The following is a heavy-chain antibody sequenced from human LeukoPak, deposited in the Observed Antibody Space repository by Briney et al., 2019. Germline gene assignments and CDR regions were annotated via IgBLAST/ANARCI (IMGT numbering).Heavy chain of an antibody. CDR3: AREVGAIDF. D-gene: IGHD1-26*01. V-gene: IGHV3-30-3*01. CDR2: ISYDGSNK. Sequence: PGRSLRLSCAASGFTFSSYAMHWVRQAPGKGLEWVAVISYDGSNKYYADSVKGRFTISRDNSKNTLYLQMNSLRAEDTAVYYCAREVGAIDFWGQGILVSVSS. J-gene: IGHJ4*02. CDR1: GFTFSSYA.